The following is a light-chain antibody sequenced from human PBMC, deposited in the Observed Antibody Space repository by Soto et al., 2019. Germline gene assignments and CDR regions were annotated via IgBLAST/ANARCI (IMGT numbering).Light chain of an antibody. CDR2: GAS. Sequence: EIVLTQSPGTLSLSPGERATLSCSASQSVSSNYLAWYQQKLGQAPRLLIYGASSRATGIPARFSGSESGTDFTLTISRLEPEDFAVYYCQQYGGSPLVTFGGGTKAEIK. J-gene: IGKJ4*02. CDR3: QQYGGSPLVT. CDR1: QSVSSNY. V-gene: IGKV3-20*01.